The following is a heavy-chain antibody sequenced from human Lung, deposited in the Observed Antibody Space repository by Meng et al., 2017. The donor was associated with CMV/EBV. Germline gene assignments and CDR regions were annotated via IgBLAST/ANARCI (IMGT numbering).Heavy chain of an antibody. J-gene: IGHJ6*04. D-gene: IGHD2-2*01. CDR2: ISADNGNT. V-gene: IGHV1-18*04. CDR1: GYTFTGYC. Sequence: ASVKVSXKASGYTFTGYCVTWVRQAPGPGLEWMGWISADNGNTKYGQKSQGRVTMTTDTSTSTAYMDLRSLRGDDTAVYYCARATDTLYQPLFSRVPPYNYYGMDVWGKGTTVTVSS. CDR3: ARATDTLYQPLFSRVPPYNYYGMDV.